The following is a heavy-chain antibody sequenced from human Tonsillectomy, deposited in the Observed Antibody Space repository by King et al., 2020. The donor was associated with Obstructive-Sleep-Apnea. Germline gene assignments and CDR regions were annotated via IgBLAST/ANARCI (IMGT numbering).Heavy chain of an antibody. CDR3: ARGLGYSYGYSFDY. CDR1: GFTVSSTY. J-gene: IGHJ4*02. V-gene: IGHV3-66*01. Sequence: VQLVESGGGLVQPGGSLRLSCAVSGFTVSSTYMSWVRQAPGKGLEWVSTLYSGGATDYADSVKGRFTISRETSKNTIYLQRNSLRAEDTAVYFCARGLGYSYGYSFDYWGQGTLVTVSS. CDR2: LYSGGAT. D-gene: IGHD5-18*01.